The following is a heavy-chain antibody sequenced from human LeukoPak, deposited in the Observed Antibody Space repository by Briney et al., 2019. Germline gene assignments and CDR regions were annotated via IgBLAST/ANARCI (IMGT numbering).Heavy chain of an antibody. Sequence: GGSLRLSCAASGFTFSSYWMSWVRQAPGKGLEWVANIKQDGSEKYYVDSVKGRFTISRDNAKNSLYLQMNSLRAEDTAVYYCARDGRTTVTKGTPTAHYFWGQGTLDTVSS. CDR3: ARDGRTTVTKGTPTAHYF. J-gene: IGHJ4*02. V-gene: IGHV3-7*01. CDR2: IKQDGSEK. CDR1: GFTFSSYW. D-gene: IGHD4-17*01.